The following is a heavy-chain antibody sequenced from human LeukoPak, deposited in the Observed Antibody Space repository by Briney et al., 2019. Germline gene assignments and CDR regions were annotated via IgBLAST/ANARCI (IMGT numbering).Heavy chain of an antibody. J-gene: IGHJ5*02. Sequence: GESLKISCKGSGYSFTSYWIGWVRQMPGKGLEWMGIIYPGDSDTRYSPSFQGQVTISADKSISTAYLQWSSLKASDTAMYYCTRLHCSSTSCYTASLSEFAPWGQGTLVTVSS. V-gene: IGHV5-51*01. CDR2: IYPGDSDT. D-gene: IGHD2-2*02. CDR3: TRLHCSSTSCYTASLSEFAP. CDR1: GYSFTSYW.